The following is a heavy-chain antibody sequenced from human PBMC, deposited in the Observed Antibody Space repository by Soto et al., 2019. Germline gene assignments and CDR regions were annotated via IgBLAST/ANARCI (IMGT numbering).Heavy chain of an antibody. J-gene: IGHJ3*02. V-gene: IGHV4-39*01. Sequence: QLQLQESGPGLVKPSETLSLTCTVSRGSIQSSTYYWGWIRQPPGKGLEWIGTVYYNGSPYFSPSLKGRLTLSADPSQNQFSLRLASVTAADTAVYYCARQTYLTYFDIWGQGTMVTVSS. CDR2: VYYNGSP. D-gene: IGHD3-16*01. CDR1: RGSIQSSTYY. CDR3: ARQTYLTYFDI.